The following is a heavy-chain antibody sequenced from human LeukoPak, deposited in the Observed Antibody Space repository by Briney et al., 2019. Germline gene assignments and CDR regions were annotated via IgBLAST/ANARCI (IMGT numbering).Heavy chain of an antibody. V-gene: IGHV1-46*01. CDR1: GYTFTSYY. D-gene: IGHD3-22*01. CDR2: INPSGGST. Sequence: ASVKVSCKASGYTFTSYYMHWVRQAPGQGLEWMGIINPSGGSTSYAQKFQGRVTMTRDMSTSTVYMELSSLRSEDTAVYYCARTGVGIDYDSSGSTDAFDIWGQGTMVTVSS. J-gene: IGHJ3*02. CDR3: ARTGVGIDYDSSGSTDAFDI.